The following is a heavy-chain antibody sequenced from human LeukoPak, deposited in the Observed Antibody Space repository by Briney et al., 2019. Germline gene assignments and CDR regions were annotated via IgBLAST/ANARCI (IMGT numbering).Heavy chain of an antibody. J-gene: IGHJ2*01. CDR2: IYYSGST. CDR3: ARQNPYWYFDL. CDR1: GGSISSYY. Sequence: PSETLSLTRTVSGGSISSYYWSWIRQPPGKGLEWIGYIYYSGSTNYNPSLKSRVTISVDTSKNQFSLKLSSVTAADTAVYYCARQNPYWYFDLWGRGTLVTVSS. V-gene: IGHV4-59*08.